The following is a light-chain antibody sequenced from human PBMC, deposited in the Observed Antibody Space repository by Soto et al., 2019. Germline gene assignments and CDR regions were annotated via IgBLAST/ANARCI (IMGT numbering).Light chain of an antibody. CDR2: SAS. Sequence: DIQMTQSPSSLSASVGDRVTITCRASQSISSYLNWYQQKPAKAPKLLIYSASSLQSAVTSRFSGSGSGTDFTLTISSLQPEDFATYYCQQSYSTPLYTFGQGTKLEIK. CDR3: QQSYSTPLYT. CDR1: QSISSY. V-gene: IGKV1-39*01. J-gene: IGKJ2*01.